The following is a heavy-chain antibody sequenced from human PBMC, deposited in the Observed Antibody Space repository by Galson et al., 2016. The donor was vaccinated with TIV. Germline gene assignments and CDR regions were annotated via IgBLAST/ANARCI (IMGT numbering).Heavy chain of an antibody. CDR2: ISGGGGTT. V-gene: IGHV3-23*01. CDR1: GFTFSIFA. J-gene: IGHJ6*02. D-gene: IGHD3-22*01. CDR3: ATVPSSGFSYYFGFDV. Sequence: SLRLSCAASGFTFSIFAMTWVRQAPGMGLEWVSAISGGGGTTYYTDSVKGRFTISRDNSKSTLHLQMNSLGPEDTAVYYCATVPSSGFSYYFGFDVWGQGTTVTVSS.